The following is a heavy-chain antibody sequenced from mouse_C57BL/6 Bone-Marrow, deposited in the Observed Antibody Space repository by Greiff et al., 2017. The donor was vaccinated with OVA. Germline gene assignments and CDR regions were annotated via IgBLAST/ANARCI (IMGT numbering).Heavy chain of an antibody. CDR1: GYAFTNYL. CDR3: ARSLRGAY. D-gene: IGHD1-1*01. Sequence: VQLQQSGAELVRPGPSVKVSCKASGYAFTNYLIEWVKQRPGQGLEWIGVINPGSGGTNYNEKFKGKATLTADKSSSTAYMQLSSLTSEDSAVYFCARSLRGAYWGQGTLVTVSA. CDR2: INPGSGGT. J-gene: IGHJ3*01. V-gene: IGHV1-54*01.